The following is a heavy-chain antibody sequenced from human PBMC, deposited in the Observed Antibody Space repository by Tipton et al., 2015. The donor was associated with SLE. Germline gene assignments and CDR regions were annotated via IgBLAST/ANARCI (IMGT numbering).Heavy chain of an antibody. Sequence: TLSLTCAVSGYSISSGYYWGWVRQPPGKGLDWLATIYHSGTTYYNPSLESRVAISVDTSKNQFSLRLTSVTAADTAVYYCATGRGADGYYTYGLDVWGQGATVTVSS. CDR3: ATGRGADGYYTYGLDV. CDR1: GYSISSGYY. V-gene: IGHV4-38-2*01. J-gene: IGHJ6*02. CDR2: IYHSGTT. D-gene: IGHD1-26*01.